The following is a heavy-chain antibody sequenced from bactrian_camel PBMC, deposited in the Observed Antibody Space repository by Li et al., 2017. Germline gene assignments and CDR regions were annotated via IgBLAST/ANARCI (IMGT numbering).Heavy chain of an antibody. CDR3: AAASLASSYSLLKGLVNY. CDR2: IETNGRT. Sequence: HVQLVESGGGTVQTGGSLQLSCESSERMNSMGWFRQAPGKEREGVATIETNGRTRYEDFVKGRFAISADSAKNIVYLQMNRLQPEDTAIYYCAAASLASSYSLLKGLVNYWGQGTQVTVS. J-gene: IGHJ4*01. CDR1: ERMNSM. D-gene: IGHD1*01. V-gene: IGHV3S53*01.